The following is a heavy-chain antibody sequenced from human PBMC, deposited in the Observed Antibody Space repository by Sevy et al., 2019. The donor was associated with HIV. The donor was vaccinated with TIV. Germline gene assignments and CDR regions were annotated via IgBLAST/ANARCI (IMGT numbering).Heavy chain of an antibody. CDR2: INQDGSQK. CDR3: ARELWPGDY. V-gene: IGHV3-7*01. D-gene: IGHD2-21*01. CDR1: GFTFNNYF. Sequence: GGSLRLSCAASGFTFNNYFMGWVRKAPGKGLEWIANINQDGSQKNYVDSVKGRFTITRDNARNLVSLQMNSLRVDDTAVYYCARELWPGDYWGQEPWSPSPQ. J-gene: IGHJ4*01.